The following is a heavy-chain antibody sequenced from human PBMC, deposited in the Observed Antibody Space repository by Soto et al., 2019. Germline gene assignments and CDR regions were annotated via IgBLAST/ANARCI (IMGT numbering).Heavy chain of an antibody. Sequence: SETLSLTCTVSGGSISSYYWSWIRQPPGKGLEWIGYIYYSGSTNYNPSLKSRVTISVETSKNQFSLKLRSVTAADTAVYYCARVSPHYDYIWGSYRRPYYFDYWGQGTLVTVSS. CDR3: ARVSPHYDYIWGSYRRPYYFDY. J-gene: IGHJ4*02. CDR1: GGSISSYY. V-gene: IGHV4-59*01. CDR2: IYYSGST. D-gene: IGHD3-16*02.